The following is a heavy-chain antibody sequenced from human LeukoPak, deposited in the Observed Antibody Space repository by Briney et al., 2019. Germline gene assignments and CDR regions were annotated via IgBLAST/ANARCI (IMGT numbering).Heavy chain of an antibody. CDR3: AKVWEAYCGGDCFSPFDY. Sequence: PGGSLRLSCAASGFTFSSYGMHWVRQAPGKGLEWVAVISYDGSNKYYADSVKGRFTISRDNSMETLNLQMNSLRAEDTAIYYCAKVWEAYCGGDCFSPFDYWGQGTLVTVSS. CDR1: GFTFSSYG. D-gene: IGHD2-21*02. V-gene: IGHV3-30*18. J-gene: IGHJ4*02. CDR2: ISYDGSNK.